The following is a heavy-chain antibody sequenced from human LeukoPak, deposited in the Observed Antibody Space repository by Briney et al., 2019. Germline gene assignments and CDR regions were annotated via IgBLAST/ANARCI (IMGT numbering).Heavy chain of an antibody. V-gene: IGHV3-33*01. CDR1: GFTFSSYG. J-gene: IGHJ4*02. Sequence: GGSLRLSCAASGFTFSSYGMHWVRQAPGKGLEWVAVIWYDGSNKYYADSVKGRFTISRDNSKNTLYLQMNSLRAEDTAVYYCARSTVTTGNPPDYWGQGTLVTVSS. CDR3: ARSTVTTGNPPDY. CDR2: IWYDGSNK. D-gene: IGHD4-17*01.